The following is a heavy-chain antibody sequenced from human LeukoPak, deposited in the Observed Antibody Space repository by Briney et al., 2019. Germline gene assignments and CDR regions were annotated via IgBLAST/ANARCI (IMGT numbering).Heavy chain of an antibody. D-gene: IGHD3-16*02. CDR1: GFTFSSYA. J-gene: IGHJ4*02. CDR3: AKDPRGVITFGGVIAPFDY. Sequence: GGSLRLSCAASGFTFSSYAMSWVRQAPGKGLEWVSAISGSGGSTYYADSVKGRFTISRDNSKNTLYLQMNSLRAEDTAVYYCAKDPRGVITFGGVIAPFDYWGQGTLVTVSS. CDR2: ISGSGGST. V-gene: IGHV3-23*01.